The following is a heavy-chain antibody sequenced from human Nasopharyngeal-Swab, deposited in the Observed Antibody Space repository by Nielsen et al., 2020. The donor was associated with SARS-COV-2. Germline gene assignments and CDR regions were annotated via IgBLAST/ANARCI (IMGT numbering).Heavy chain of an antibody. D-gene: IGHD4-23*01. Sequence: GGSLRLSCAASGFTFRNYAMHWVRQAPDKGLEWVAVLWSVDWTTYYADSVKGRFTISRDNSKNTLYLGMNSVTAEDTAMYYCARGSYGDKSDFDSWGQGTLVTVCS. CDR2: LWSVDWTT. CDR3: ARGSYGDKSDFDS. V-gene: IGHV3-33*01. J-gene: IGHJ4*02. CDR1: GFTFRNYA.